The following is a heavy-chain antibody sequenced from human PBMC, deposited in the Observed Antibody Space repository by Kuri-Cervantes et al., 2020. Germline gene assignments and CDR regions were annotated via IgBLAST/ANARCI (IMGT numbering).Heavy chain of an antibody. CDR1: GFTFSSYA. Sequence: GESLKISCAASGFTFSSYAMSWVRQAPGKGLEWVSGISGSSGSTYYADSVKGRFTISRDNAKNTVHLQMNSLRAEDTAVYYCTRDSWLSLDYWGQGILVTVSS. CDR2: ISGSSGST. D-gene: IGHD5-24*01. J-gene: IGHJ4*02. V-gene: IGHV3-23*01. CDR3: TRDSWLSLDY.